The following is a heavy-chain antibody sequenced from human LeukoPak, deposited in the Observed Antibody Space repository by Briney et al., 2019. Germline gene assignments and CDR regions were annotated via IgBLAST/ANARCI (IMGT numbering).Heavy chain of an antibody. D-gene: IGHD1-26*01. Sequence: GGSLRLSCAASGFTFSSYAMSWVRQAPGKGLEWVSAISGSGGSTYYADSVKGRFTISRDNAKNSLYLQMNSLRAEDTAVYYCARVGGGSFETYYFDYWGQGTLVTVSS. CDR2: ISGSGGST. CDR3: ARVGGGSFETYYFDY. V-gene: IGHV3-23*01. CDR1: GFTFSSYA. J-gene: IGHJ4*02.